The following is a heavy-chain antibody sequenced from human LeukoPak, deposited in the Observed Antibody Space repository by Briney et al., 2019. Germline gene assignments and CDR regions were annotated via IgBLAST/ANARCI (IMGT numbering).Heavy chain of an antibody. D-gene: IGHD2-2*01. V-gene: IGHV3-74*01. CDR1: GFPFTTHW. CDR2: INIYDGDT. CDR3: VLFSPIVVLPGGIERWMPD. Sequence: GGSLRLPCVVSGFPFTTHWMHWVRHVPGKGLVWVSRINIYDGDTYYAGSVRGRFTISRDTAENTMYLQKNSLSAEDTAVYYCVLFSPIVVLPGGIERWMPDWGQGTLVAVSS. J-gene: IGHJ4*02.